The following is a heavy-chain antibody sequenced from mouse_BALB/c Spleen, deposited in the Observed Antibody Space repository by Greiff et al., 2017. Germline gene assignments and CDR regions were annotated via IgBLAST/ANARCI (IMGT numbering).Heavy chain of an antibody. D-gene: IGHD2-4*01. V-gene: IGHV4-1*02. CDR1: GFDFSRYW. Sequence: EVKLVESGGGLVQPGGSLKLSCAASGFDFSRYWMSWVRQAPGKGLEWIGEINPDSSTINYTPSLKDKFIISRDNAKNTLYLQMSKVRSEDTALYYCARSTMITTWFAYWGQGTLVTVSA. CDR3: ARSTMITTWFAY. J-gene: IGHJ3*01. CDR2: INPDSSTI.